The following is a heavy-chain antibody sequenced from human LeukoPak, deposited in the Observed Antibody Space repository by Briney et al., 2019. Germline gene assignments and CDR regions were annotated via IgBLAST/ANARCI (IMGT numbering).Heavy chain of an antibody. J-gene: IGHJ4*02. Sequence: PSETLSLTCAVYGGSFSGYYWSWIRQPPGKGLEWIGEINHSGSTNYNPSLKSRVTISVDTSKNQFSLKLSSVTAADTAVYYCARDRYYYDSSGYQRNDYWGQGTLVTVSS. CDR2: INHSGST. CDR3: ARDRYYYDSSGYQRNDY. CDR1: GGSFSGYY. D-gene: IGHD3-22*01. V-gene: IGHV4-34*01.